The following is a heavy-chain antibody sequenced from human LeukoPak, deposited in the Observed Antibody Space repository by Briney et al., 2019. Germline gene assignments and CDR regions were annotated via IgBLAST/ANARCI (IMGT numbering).Heavy chain of an antibody. D-gene: IGHD3-16*02. Sequence: ASVKVSCKASGYTFTSYDINWVRQATGQGLEWMGWMNPNSGNTGYAQKFQGRVTMTRNTSISTAYMELSSLRSEDTAVYYCAANPRNDYVWGSYRYTDYWGQGTLVTVSS. CDR2: MNPNSGNT. CDR3: AANPRNDYVWGSYRYTDY. V-gene: IGHV1-8*01. J-gene: IGHJ4*02. CDR1: GYTFTSYD.